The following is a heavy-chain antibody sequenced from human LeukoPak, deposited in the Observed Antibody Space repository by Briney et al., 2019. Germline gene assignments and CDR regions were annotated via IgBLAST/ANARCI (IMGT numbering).Heavy chain of an antibody. J-gene: IGHJ3*02. CDR2: ISGSGDST. CDR1: GFTFSSYA. D-gene: IGHD2-2*01. CDR3: ANYCSSTSCRDAFDI. V-gene: IGHV3-23*01. Sequence: GGSLRLSCAASGFTFSSYAMSWVRQAPGKGLEWVSTISGSGDSTYYADSVKGRFTISRDNSKNTLYLQMNSLGAEDTAVYYCANYCSSTSCRDAFDIWGQGTMVTVSS.